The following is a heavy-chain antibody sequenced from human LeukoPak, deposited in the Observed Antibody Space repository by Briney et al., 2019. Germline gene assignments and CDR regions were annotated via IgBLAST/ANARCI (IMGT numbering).Heavy chain of an antibody. Sequence: PGGSLRLSCAASGFTFDDYAMHWVRQAPGKGLEWVSGISWNSGSIGYADSVKGRFTISRDNAKNSLYLQMNSLRAEDTALYYCAKGPSYYDILTGYPDYWGQGTLVTVSS. CDR1: GFTFDDYA. D-gene: IGHD3-9*01. CDR2: ISWNSGSI. J-gene: IGHJ4*02. V-gene: IGHV3-9*01. CDR3: AKGPSYYDILTGYPDY.